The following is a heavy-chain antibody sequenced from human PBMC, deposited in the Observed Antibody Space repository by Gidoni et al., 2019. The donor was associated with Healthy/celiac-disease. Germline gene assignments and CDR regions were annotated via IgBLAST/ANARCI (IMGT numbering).Heavy chain of an antibody. V-gene: IGHV3-30*18. D-gene: IGHD4-17*01. CDR3: AKSANGDYGDY. CDR2: ISYDGSNK. J-gene: IGHJ4*02. Sequence: QVQLLESGRCVVQPGRSLRLSCAASGFTFSSYGMHWVRQAPGKGLEWVAVISYDGSNKYYADSVKGRFTISRDNSKNTLYLQMNSLRAEDTAVYYCAKSANGDYGDYWGQGTLVTVSS. CDR1: GFTFSSYG.